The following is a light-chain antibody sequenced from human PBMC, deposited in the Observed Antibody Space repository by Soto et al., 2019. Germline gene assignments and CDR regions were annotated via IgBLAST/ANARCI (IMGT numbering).Light chain of an antibody. Sequence: EIVLTQSPATLSLSPGERATLSCRASQSVSSYLAWYQQKPGQAPRLPIYGASTRATGIPARFSGSGSGTDFTLTISSLQPEDFAVYYCQQDYNLPPTFGQGTRWIS. CDR3: QQDYNLPPT. CDR1: QSVSSY. J-gene: IGKJ1*01. CDR2: GAS. V-gene: IGKV3D-7*01.